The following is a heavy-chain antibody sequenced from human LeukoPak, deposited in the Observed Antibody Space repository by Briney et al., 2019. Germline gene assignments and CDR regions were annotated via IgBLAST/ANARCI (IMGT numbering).Heavy chain of an antibody. V-gene: IGHV1-2*02. Sequence: ASVKVSCKATGYTFTDYYIQWVRQAPGQGLEWMGLINPNSGGTKYAQKFQGRVSMTMDTSTNTAYMELSSLTSDETAVYYCASLGCSSTTCFNNFDPWGQGTLVTVSS. D-gene: IGHD2-2*01. CDR2: INPNSGGT. J-gene: IGHJ5*02. CDR3: ASLGCSSTTCFNNFDP. CDR1: GYTFTDYY.